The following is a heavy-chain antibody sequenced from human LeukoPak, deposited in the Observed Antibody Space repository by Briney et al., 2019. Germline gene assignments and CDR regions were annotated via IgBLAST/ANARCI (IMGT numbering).Heavy chain of an antibody. J-gene: IGHJ3*02. CDR1: GFTFSTYS. CDR2: ISAASRGI. Sequence: GGSLRLSCAASGFTFSTYSMSWVRQAPGKGLEGISHISAASRGIYYADSVKGRFTISRDNSKNTLYLQMNSLRAEDTAVYYCARSERPIRAFDIWGQGTMVTVSS. CDR3: ARSERPIRAFDI. V-gene: IGHV3-48*01.